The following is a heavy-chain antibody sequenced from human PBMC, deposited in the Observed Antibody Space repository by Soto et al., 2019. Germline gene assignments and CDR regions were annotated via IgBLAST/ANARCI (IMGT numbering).Heavy chain of an antibody. V-gene: IGHV4-34*01. Sequence: SETLSLTCAVYGGSFIGYYWSWIRQPPGKGLEWIGEINHSGSTNYNPSLKSRVTISVDTSKNQFSLKLSSVTAADTAVYYCARKSDIVVVPAANPFDYWGQGTLVT. CDR2: INHSGST. D-gene: IGHD2-2*01. CDR1: GGSFIGYY. CDR3: ARKSDIVVVPAANPFDY. J-gene: IGHJ4*02.